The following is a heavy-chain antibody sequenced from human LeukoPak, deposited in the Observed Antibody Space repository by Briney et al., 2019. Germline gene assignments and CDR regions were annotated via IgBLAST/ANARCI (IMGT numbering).Heavy chain of an antibody. V-gene: IGHV3-7*01. CDR1: GFTFSSYW. J-gene: IGHJ6*02. CDR2: IKQHGSEK. Sequence: GGSLRLSCAASGFTFSSYWMSWVRQAPGKGLEWVANIKQHGSEKYYVYSVKGRFTISRDNAKNSLYLQMNSLRAEDTAVYYCARDLNNYYYGMDVWGQGTTVTVSS. D-gene: IGHD2/OR15-2a*01. CDR3: ARDLNNYYYGMDV.